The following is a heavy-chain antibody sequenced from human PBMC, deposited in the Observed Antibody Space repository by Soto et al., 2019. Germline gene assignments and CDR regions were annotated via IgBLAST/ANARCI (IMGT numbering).Heavy chain of an antibody. J-gene: IGHJ6*02. CDR1: GGSISSSSYY. CDR2: IYYSGST. D-gene: IGHD4-17*01. Sequence: PSETLSLTCTVSGGSISSSSYYWGWIRQPPGKGLEWIGSIYYSGSTYYNPSLKSRVTISVDTSKNQFSLKLSSVTAADTAVYYCAGTTEVAGDYYYYYGMDVWGQGTTVTVSS. V-gene: IGHV4-39*01. CDR3: AGTTEVAGDYYYYYGMDV.